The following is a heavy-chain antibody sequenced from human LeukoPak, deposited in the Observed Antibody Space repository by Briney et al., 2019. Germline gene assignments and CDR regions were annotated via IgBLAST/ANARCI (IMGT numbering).Heavy chain of an antibody. CDR3: ARQEYYYGSGSYLLYYYYMDV. CDR2: IYYSGST. V-gene: IGHV4-39*01. D-gene: IGHD3-10*01. Sequence: TSETLSLTCTVSGGSISSSSYYWGWIRQPPGKGLEWIGSIYYSGSTYYNPSLKSQVTISVDTSKNQFSLKLSSVTAADTAVYYCARQEYYYGSGSYLLYYYYMDVWGKGTTVTVSS. J-gene: IGHJ6*03. CDR1: GGSISSSSYY.